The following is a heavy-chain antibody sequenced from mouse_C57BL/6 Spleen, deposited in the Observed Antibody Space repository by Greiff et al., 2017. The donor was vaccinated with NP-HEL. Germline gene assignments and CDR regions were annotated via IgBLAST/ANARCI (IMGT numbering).Heavy chain of an antibody. CDR3: ARSGNYYGSSPYYAMDY. J-gene: IGHJ4*01. Sequence: QVQLQQPGAELVRPGTSVKLSCKASGYTFTSYWMHWVKQRPGQGLEWIGVIDPSDSYTNYNQKFKGKATLTVDTSSSTAYMQLSSLTSEDSAVYHCARSGNYYGSSPYYAMDYWGQGTSVTVSS. D-gene: IGHD1-1*01. CDR1: GYTFTSYW. CDR2: IDPSDSYT. V-gene: IGHV1-59*01.